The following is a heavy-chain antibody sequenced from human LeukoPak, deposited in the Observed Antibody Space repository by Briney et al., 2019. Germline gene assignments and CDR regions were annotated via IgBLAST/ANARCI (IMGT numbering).Heavy chain of an antibody. Sequence: GGSLRLSCAASGFTFSSYAMSWVRQAPGKGLEWVSAISGSGGSTYYADSVKGRFTISRDNSKNTLYLQMNSLRAEDTAVYYCAKVGESSSSYYYYYYGMDVWGQGTTVTVSS. V-gene: IGHV3-23*01. D-gene: IGHD2-2*01. J-gene: IGHJ6*02. CDR2: ISGSGGST. CDR1: GFTFSSYA. CDR3: AKVGESSSSYYYYYYGMDV.